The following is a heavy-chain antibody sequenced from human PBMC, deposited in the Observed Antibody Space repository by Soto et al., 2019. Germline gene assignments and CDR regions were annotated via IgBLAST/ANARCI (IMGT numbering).Heavy chain of an antibody. V-gene: IGHV1-18*01. Sequence: ASEKVSCKASGYTFTSYGISWVRQAPGQGLEWMGWISAYNGNTNYAQKLQGRVTMTTDTSTSTAYMELRSLRSDDTAVYYCARDGDYYDSSGYYYVDRRRFDPRGQGTLVTVSS. CDR2: ISAYNGNT. CDR3: ARDGDYYDSSGYYYVDRRRFDP. CDR1: GYTFTSYG. D-gene: IGHD3-22*01. J-gene: IGHJ5*02.